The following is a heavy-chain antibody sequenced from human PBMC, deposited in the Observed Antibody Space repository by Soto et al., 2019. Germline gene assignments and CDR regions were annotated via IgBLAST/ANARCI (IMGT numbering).Heavy chain of an antibody. Sequence: SETLSLTCTVSGGSISRYYWSWIRQSPGKGLEWIGFIYYGGSTNYNPSLKSRVTISVDTPKNQFSLKLSSVTAADTAVYYCAKNWNWGSLVHWGQGTLVTVSS. D-gene: IGHD7-27*01. V-gene: IGHV4-59*08. CDR1: GGSISRYY. CDR3: AKNWNWGSLVH. J-gene: IGHJ4*02. CDR2: IYYGGST.